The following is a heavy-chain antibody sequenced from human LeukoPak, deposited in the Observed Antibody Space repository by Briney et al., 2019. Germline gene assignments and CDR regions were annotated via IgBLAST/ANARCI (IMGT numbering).Heavy chain of an antibody. CDR2: IYYSGST. CDR1: GGSISSSSYY. CDR3: ARAASFYSNYEYYYYYYMDV. J-gene: IGHJ6*03. Sequence: SETLSLTCTVSGGSISSSSYYWGWIRQPPGKGLEWIGSIYYSGSTYYNPSLKSRVTISVDTSKNQFSLTLTSVTAADTAVYYCARAASFYSNYEYYYYYYMDVWGKGTTVTVSS. D-gene: IGHD4-11*01. V-gene: IGHV4-39*01.